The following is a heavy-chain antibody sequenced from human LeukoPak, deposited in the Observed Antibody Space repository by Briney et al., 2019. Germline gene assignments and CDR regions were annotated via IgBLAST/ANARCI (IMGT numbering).Heavy chain of an antibody. CDR3: ASGALVRSFDY. V-gene: IGHV1-18*01. CDR2: ISVETGNT. J-gene: IGHJ4*02. CDR1: GYTFNTYG. D-gene: IGHD3-10*01. Sequence: ASVKVSCKPSGYTFNTYGLTWVRQAPGQGLGWMGWISVETGNTKYAQKFQGRVTMTRDTSISTAYMELSRLRSDDTAVYYCASGALVRSFDYWGQGTLVTVSS.